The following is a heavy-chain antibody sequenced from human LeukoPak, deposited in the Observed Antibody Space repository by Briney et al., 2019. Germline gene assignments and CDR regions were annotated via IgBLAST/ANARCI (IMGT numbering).Heavy chain of an antibody. CDR1: GYTFTSYG. CDR2: IIPILGIA. D-gene: IGHD3-10*01. CDR3: ARALWFGELWNGGDAFDI. J-gene: IGHJ3*02. Sequence: GASVKVSCKASGYTFTSYGISWVRQAPGQGLEWMGRIIPILGIANYAQKFQGRVTITADKSTSTAYMELSSLRSEDTAVYYCARALWFGELWNGGDAFDIWGQGTMVTVSS. V-gene: IGHV1-69*04.